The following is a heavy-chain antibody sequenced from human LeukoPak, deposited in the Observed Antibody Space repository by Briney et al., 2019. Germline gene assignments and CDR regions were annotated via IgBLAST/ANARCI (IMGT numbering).Heavy chain of an antibody. J-gene: IGHJ5*02. CDR2: INHSGSA. D-gene: IGHD1-26*01. CDR1: GGSFSGYY. V-gene: IGHV4-34*01. CDR3: ARETRLSGSYWFDP. Sequence: SETLSLTCAVYGGSFSGYYWSWIRQPPGKGLEWIGEINHSGSANYNPSLKSRVTISVDTSKNQFSLKLSSVTAADTAVYYCARETRLSGSYWFDPWGQGTLVTVSS.